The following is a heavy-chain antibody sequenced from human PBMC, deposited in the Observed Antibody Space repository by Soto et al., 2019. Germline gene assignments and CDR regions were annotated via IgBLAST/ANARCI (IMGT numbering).Heavy chain of an antibody. CDR1: AYTFTNDD. CDR3: ARGGKYGGFYYVGF. D-gene: IGHD5-12*01. J-gene: IGHJ4*02. V-gene: IGHV1-8*01. Sequence: ASVKVSCTASAYTFTNDDINWARQAPGQGREWMGSMTPRSGDTDHAQKFQGRLTLTRDTSISTAYMEPGSLTSEDTGVYYCARGGKYGGFYYVGFWGQGALVTVSS. CDR2: MTPRSGDT.